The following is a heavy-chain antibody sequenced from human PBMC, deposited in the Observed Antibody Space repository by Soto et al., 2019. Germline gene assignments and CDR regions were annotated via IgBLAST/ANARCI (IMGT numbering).Heavy chain of an antibody. J-gene: IGHJ6*02. D-gene: IGHD2-15*01. CDR3: ARDVHCSGGSCYSRNYYGMDV. CDR1: GVTFSSYA. CDR2: IIPIFGTA. V-gene: IGHV1-69*13. Sequence: SVKVSCKASGVTFSSYAISWVRQAPGQGLEWMGGIIPIFGTANYAQKFQGRVTITADESTSTAYMELSSLRSEDTAVYYCARDVHCSGGSCYSRNYYGMDVWGQGTTVTVSS.